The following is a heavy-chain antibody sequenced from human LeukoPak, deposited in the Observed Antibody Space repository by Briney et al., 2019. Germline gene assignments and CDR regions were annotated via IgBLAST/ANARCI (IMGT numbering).Heavy chain of an antibody. J-gene: IGHJ4*02. D-gene: IGHD3-3*01. CDR3: AKGIAADFWSGHYLAYFDY. CDR1: GFTFSNYA. CDR2: ISGSGGVSVISGSGGLT. Sequence: GGSLRLSCAASGFTFSNYAMSWVRQAPGKGLEGVSAISGSGGVSVISGSGGLTYYADSVKGRFTISRDNSKSTLYLQMNSLRAEDTAIYYCAKGIAADFWSGHYLAYFDYWGQGTLVTVSS. V-gene: IGHV3-23*01.